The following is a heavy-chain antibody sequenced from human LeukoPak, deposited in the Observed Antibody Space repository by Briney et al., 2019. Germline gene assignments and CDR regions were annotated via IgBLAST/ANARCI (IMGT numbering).Heavy chain of an antibody. V-gene: IGHV5-51*01. J-gene: IGHJ6*03. CDR2: IYPGDSDT. CDR3: ARQQRWFGEKYYYYYYMDV. D-gene: IGHD3-10*01. CDR1: GYSFTSYW. Sequence: GESLKISCKGSGYSFTSYWIGWVRQMPGKGLEWMGIIYPGDSDTRYSPSFQGQVTISADKSISTAYLQWSSLKASDTAMYYCARQQRWFGEKYYYYYYMDVWGKGTTVTVSS.